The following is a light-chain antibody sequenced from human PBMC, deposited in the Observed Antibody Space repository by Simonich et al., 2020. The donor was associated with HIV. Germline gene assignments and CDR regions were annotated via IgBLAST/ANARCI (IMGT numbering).Light chain of an antibody. CDR3: QQYYSTPYT. CDR1: QSVLYSSNNKNY. CDR2: DAS. J-gene: IGKJ2*01. V-gene: IGKV4-1*01. Sequence: DIVMTQSPDSLAVSLGERATINCKSSQSVLYSSNNKNYLAWYQQKPGQAPRLLIYDASNRATGIPARFSGSGSGTDFTLTISSLEPEDFAVYYCQQYYSTPYTFGQGTKLEIK.